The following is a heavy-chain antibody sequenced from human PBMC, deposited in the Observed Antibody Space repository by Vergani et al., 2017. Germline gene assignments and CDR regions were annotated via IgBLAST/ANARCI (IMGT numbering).Heavy chain of an antibody. CDR2: ISWNSGSI. Sequence: EVQLVESGGGLVQPGRSLRLSCAASGFTFDDYAMHWVRQAPGKGLEWVSGISWNSGSIGHADSVKGRFTISRDNAKNSLYLQMNSLRAEDTALYYCAKDSYKGVAGGAVDYWGQGTLVTVSS. CDR3: AKDSYKGVAGGAVDY. CDR1: GFTFDDYA. J-gene: IGHJ4*02. V-gene: IGHV3-9*01. D-gene: IGHD6-19*01.